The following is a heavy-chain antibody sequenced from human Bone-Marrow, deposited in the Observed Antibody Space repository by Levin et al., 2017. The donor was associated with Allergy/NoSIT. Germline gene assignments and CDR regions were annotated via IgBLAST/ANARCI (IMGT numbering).Heavy chain of an antibody. Sequence: ASETLSLTCTVSGGSTNSYFWNWIRQSPGKGLEWIGYINYLGSTNYNPSLQSRVSISRGTSKNQFSLNLRSVTAADTAVYFCAKETDSTGYYGFDSWGQGTLVTVSS. CDR3: AKETDSTGYYGFDS. V-gene: IGHV4-59*01. D-gene: IGHD3-22*01. CDR2: INYLGST. J-gene: IGHJ4*02. CDR1: GGSTNSYF.